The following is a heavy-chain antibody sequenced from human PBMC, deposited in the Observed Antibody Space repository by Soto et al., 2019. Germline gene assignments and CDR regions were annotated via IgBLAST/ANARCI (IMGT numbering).Heavy chain of an antibody. Sequence: QVQLVESGGGVVQPGRSLRLSCAASGFSFSSYNMHWVRQAPGKGLEWVTFIWRDGNSQSHADSVKGRFTVSRDNSKNTLYLQMDSLRGEDTAVYYCAPDSWGPEVWGQGTTVTVSS. CDR1: GFSFSSYN. V-gene: IGHV3-33*01. D-gene: IGHD7-27*01. CDR2: IWRDGNSQ. J-gene: IGHJ6*02. CDR3: APDSWGPEV.